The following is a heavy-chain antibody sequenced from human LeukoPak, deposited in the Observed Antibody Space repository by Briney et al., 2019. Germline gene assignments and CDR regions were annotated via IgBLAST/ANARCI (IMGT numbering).Heavy chain of an antibody. Sequence: GGSLRLSCAASGFTVSSNYMSWVRQAPGKGLEWVSLIYSGGSTYYAGSVKGRFTISRDNSKNTLYLQMNSLRAEDTAVYYCASGRRGITAAGLDYWGQGTLVTVSS. CDR1: GFTVSSNY. D-gene: IGHD6-13*01. CDR3: ASGRRGITAAGLDY. V-gene: IGHV3-66*01. J-gene: IGHJ4*02. CDR2: IYSGGST.